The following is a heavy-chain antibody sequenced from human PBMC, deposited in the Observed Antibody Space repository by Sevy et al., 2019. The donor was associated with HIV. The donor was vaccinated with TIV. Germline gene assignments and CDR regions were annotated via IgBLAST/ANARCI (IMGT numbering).Heavy chain of an antibody. D-gene: IGHD7-27*01. CDR3: AREGGVATTGDHDAFDI. Sequence: ASVKVSCKASGDTFSTYGLSWVRQAPGQGLEWMGGIIPIFGTPNYAQKFQGRVTITADEFASTAYMEVSSLRSEATALYYCAREGGVATTGDHDAFDIWGHGTLVTVSS. CDR2: IIPIFGTP. CDR1: GDTFSTYG. V-gene: IGHV1-69*13. J-gene: IGHJ3*02.